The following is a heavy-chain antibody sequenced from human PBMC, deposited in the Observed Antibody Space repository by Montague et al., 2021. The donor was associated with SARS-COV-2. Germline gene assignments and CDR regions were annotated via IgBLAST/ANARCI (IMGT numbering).Heavy chain of an antibody. V-gene: IGHV3-23*01. CDR2: ISGTGGST. Sequence: SLRLSCAATGFTSRTYAMTWVRQAPEKGLEWVSSISGTGGSTYYADSVKGRFSISRDKSKNTLYLQMNSLRAEDKAIYYCAADAKFSVATIPGYWGHGTLVTVSS. CDR1: GFTSRTYA. J-gene: IGHJ4*01. D-gene: IGHD5-12*01. CDR3: AADAKFSVATIPGY.